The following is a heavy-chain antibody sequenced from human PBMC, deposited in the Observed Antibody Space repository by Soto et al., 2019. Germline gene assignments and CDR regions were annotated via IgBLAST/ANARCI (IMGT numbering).Heavy chain of an antibody. Sequence: GGSLRLSCAASGFSFSSYGMHWVRQDPGKGLEWVAVISYDGSNKYYADSVKGRFTISRDNSKNTLYLQMNSLRAEDTAVYYCAKVGVIITSYYYYMDVWGKGTTVTVSS. V-gene: IGHV3-30*18. CDR1: GFSFSSYG. J-gene: IGHJ6*03. CDR2: ISYDGSNK. CDR3: AKVGVIITSYYYYMDV. D-gene: IGHD3-10*01.